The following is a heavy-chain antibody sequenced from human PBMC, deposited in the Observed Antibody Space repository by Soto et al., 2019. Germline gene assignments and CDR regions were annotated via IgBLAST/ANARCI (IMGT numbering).Heavy chain of an antibody. CDR1: GFTFSSYA. Sequence: GGSLRLSCAASGFTFSSYAMHWVRQAPGKGLEGVAVISYDGSNKYYADSVKGRFTISRDNSKNTLYLQMNSLRAEDTAVYYCARDTHLGGAFDIWGQGTMVTVSS. D-gene: IGHD3-3*02. CDR2: ISYDGSNK. J-gene: IGHJ3*02. CDR3: ARDTHLGGAFDI. V-gene: IGHV3-30-3*01.